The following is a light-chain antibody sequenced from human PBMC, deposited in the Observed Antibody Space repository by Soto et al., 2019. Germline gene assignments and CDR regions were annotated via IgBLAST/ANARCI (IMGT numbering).Light chain of an antibody. CDR2: LGS. V-gene: IGKV2-28*01. Sequence: DIVMTQSPLSLPVTPGEPASISCRSSQSLLHNNGYNYLDWYLQKPGQSPQLLIYLGSNRASGVPDRVSGSGSGTDFTLKISRVEAEDVWVYYCMQALQTRTFGQGTKVEIK. CDR1: QSLLHNNGYNY. J-gene: IGKJ1*01. CDR3: MQALQTRT.